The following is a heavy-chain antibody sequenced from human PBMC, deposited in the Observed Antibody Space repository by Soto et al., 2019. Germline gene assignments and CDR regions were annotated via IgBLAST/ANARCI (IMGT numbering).Heavy chain of an antibody. J-gene: IGHJ5*02. CDR2: ISAYNGNT. Sequence: GASVKVSCKSSGYTFTSYGISWVRQAPGQGLEWMGWISAYNGNTNYAQKLQGRVTMTTDTSTSTAYMELRSLRSDATAVYHCEVKKAEEGRLDTWGQGTLVTVSS. CDR1: GYTFTSYG. V-gene: IGHV1-18*01. CDR3: EVKKAEEGRLDT.